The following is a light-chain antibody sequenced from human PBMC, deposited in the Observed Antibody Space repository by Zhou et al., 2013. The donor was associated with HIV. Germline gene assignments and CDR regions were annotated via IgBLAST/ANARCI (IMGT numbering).Light chain of an antibody. J-gene: IGKJ2*01. CDR2: AAS. CDR1: QTINLF. V-gene: IGKV1-39*01. Sequence: DIQMTQSPSSLSASVGDTVAITCRANQTINLFLNWYQHRPGQAPRVLIYAASSLKSGVPSRFRGGGSGTDFSLTIRSLQPEDSGIYYCQQTYKSPQTFGQGTKLEIK. CDR3: QQTYKSPQT.